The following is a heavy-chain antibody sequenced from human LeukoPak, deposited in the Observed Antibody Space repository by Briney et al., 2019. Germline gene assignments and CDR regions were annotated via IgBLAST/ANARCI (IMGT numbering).Heavy chain of an antibody. CDR3: ARHEPPSI. CDR1: RGSISSSSYY. Sequence: SETLSLTCTVSRGSISSSSYYWGWIRQPPGKGLEWIGSIYYSGSTYYNPSLKSRVTISVDTSKNQFSLKLSSVTAADTAVYYCARHEPPSIWGQGTMVTVSS. J-gene: IGHJ3*02. CDR2: IYYSGST. V-gene: IGHV4-39*01.